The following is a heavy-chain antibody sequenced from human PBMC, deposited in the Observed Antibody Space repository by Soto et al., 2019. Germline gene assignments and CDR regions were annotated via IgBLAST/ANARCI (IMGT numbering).Heavy chain of an antibody. Sequence: PGGSLRLSCAAAGFTFSSYWMHWVRQAPGKGLVWVSRINSDGSNAIYADSVKGRFTISRDNAKNTLYLQMNSLRAEDTAVYYCSRDSLLWGATFDYWGQGTLVTVSS. CDR1: GFTFSSYW. CDR2: INSDGSNA. D-gene: IGHD7-27*01. V-gene: IGHV3-74*01. J-gene: IGHJ4*02. CDR3: SRDSLLWGATFDY.